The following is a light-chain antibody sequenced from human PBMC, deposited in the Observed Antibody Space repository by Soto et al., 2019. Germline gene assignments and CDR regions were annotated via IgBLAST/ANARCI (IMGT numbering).Light chain of an antibody. CDR3: SSYTSSSTLMV. J-gene: IGLJ2*01. Sequence: QSVLTQPASVSGSPGQSITISCTGTSSDVGGYNYVSWYQQHPGKAPKLMIYDVSNRPSGVSNRFSGSKSGNTASLTISGRQAADEADYYCSSYTSSSTLMVFGGGTKLTVL. V-gene: IGLV2-14*01. CDR1: SSDVGGYNY. CDR2: DVS.